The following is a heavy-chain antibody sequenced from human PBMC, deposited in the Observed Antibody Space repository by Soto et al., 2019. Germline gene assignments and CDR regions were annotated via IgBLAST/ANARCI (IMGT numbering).Heavy chain of an antibody. D-gene: IGHD6-6*01. Sequence: SVKVSCKASGGTFSSYAISWVRQAPGQGLEWMGGIIPISGTANYAQKFQGRVTITADESTSTAYMELSSLRSEDTAVYYCARGLLSSSSSSDYWGQGTLVTVSS. J-gene: IGHJ4*02. CDR3: ARGLLSSSSSSDY. CDR2: IIPISGTA. CDR1: GGTFSSYA. V-gene: IGHV1-69*13.